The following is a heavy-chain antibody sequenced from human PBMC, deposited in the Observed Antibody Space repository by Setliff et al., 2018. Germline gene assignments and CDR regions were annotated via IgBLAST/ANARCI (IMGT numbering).Heavy chain of an antibody. Sequence: GASLRLSCAASGLTTTHYYMDWVRQAPGKGLEWVGRIAHKPDSYTTFYAASVKGRFTISRDDSNNSLYLHMNSLKTEDTAVYYCARIGYSSGGFDYWGQGTLVTVSS. D-gene: IGHD6-19*01. J-gene: IGHJ4*02. CDR3: ARIGYSSGGFDY. CDR1: GLTTTHYY. V-gene: IGHV3-72*01. CDR2: IAHKPDSYTT.